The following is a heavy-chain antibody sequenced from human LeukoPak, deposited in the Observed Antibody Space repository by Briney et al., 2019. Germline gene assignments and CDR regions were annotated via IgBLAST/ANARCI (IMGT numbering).Heavy chain of an antibody. Sequence: PGGSLRLSCAASGFTFSSYSMNWVRQAPGKGLEWVSYISSSSSTIYYADSVKGRFTISRDNAKNSLYLQMNSLRAEDTAVYYCARNGGRDYGDYATTFWVDYWGQGTLVTVSS. V-gene: IGHV3-48*01. CDR3: ARNGGRDYGDYATTFWVDY. CDR1: GFTFSSYS. CDR2: ISSSSSTI. D-gene: IGHD4-17*01. J-gene: IGHJ4*02.